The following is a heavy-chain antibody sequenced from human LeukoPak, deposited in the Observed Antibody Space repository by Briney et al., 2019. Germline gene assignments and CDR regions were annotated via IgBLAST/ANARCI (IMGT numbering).Heavy chain of an antibody. CDR2: IKQDGSEK. CDR3: ARDGTYYYGSGSPYYYYYGMDV. V-gene: IGHV3-7*01. D-gene: IGHD3-10*01. CDR1: GFTFSSYW. Sequence: GGSLRLSCGASGFTFSSYWMSWVRQAPGKGLEWVANIKQDGSEKYYVDSVKGRFTISRDNAKNSLYLQMNSLRAEDTAVYYCARDGTYYYGSGSPYYYYYGMDVWGQGTTVTVSS. J-gene: IGHJ6*02.